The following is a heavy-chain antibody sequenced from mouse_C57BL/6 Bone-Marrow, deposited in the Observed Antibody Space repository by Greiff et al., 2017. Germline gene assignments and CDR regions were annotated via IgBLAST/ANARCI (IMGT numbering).Heavy chain of an antibody. CDR2: ISSGSSTI. J-gene: IGHJ3*01. CDR3: ARDYYYGSVPVAY. CDR1: GFTFSDYG. V-gene: IGHV5-17*01. D-gene: IGHD1-1*01. Sequence: DVKLQESGGGLVKPGGSLKLSCAASGFTFSDYGMHWVRQAPEKGLEWVAYISSGSSTIYYADTVKGRFTISRDTAKNTLFLQMTSLRSEDTAMYYCARDYYYGSVPVAYWGQGTLVTVSA.